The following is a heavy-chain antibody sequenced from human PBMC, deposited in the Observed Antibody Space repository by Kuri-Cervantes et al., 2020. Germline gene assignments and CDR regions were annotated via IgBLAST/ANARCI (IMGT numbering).Heavy chain of an antibody. J-gene: IGHJ4*02. CDR3: AGAPDIRYYFDY. CDR2: ISYDGSNK. D-gene: IGHD3-9*01. V-gene: IGHV3-30-3*01. Sequence: GGSLRLSCAASGFTFSSYAMHWVRQAPGKGLEWVAVISYDGSNKYYADSVKGRFTISRDNSKNTLYLQMNSLRAEDTAVYYCAGAPDIRYYFDYWGQGTLVTVSS. CDR1: GFTFSSYA.